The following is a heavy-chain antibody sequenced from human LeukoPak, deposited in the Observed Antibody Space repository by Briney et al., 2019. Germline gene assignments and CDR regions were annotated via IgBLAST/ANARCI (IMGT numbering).Heavy chain of an antibody. J-gene: IGHJ4*02. CDR1: GFTFSSYE. Sequence: GGSLRLSCAASGFTFSSYEMNWVRQAPGKGLKWVSYISSSGGTPYYADSVKGRFTISRDNAKNSLYLQMNSLRAEDTAVYYCARDPCGGDCYLDYWGQGTLVTVSS. CDR2: ISSSGGTP. V-gene: IGHV3-48*03. CDR3: ARDPCGGDCYLDY. D-gene: IGHD2-21*02.